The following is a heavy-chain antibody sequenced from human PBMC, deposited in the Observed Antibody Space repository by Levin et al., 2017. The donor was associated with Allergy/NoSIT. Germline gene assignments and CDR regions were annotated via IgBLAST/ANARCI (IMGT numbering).Heavy chain of an antibody. J-gene: IGHJ5*02. CDR3: ARVTWISNT. Sequence: PSETLSLTCAVYGGSFSGYYWSWIRQPPGKGLEWIGEINHSGSTNYNPSLKSRVTISVDTSKNQFSLKLSSVTAADTAVYYCARVTWISNTWGQGTLVTVSS. CDR2: INHSGST. D-gene: IGHD5-12*01. CDR1: GGSFSGYY. V-gene: IGHV4-34*01.